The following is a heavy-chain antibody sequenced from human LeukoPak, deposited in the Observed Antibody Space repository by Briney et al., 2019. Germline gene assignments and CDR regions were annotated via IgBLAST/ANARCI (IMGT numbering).Heavy chain of an antibody. J-gene: IGHJ6*02. Sequence: GGSLRLSCAASGITVSNNYMTWVRQAPGKGLEWVSLIYSGGTTFYADSVKGRLTISRDNSKNRLYLQMNSLRAEDTAVYYCARVSTYESSGYTYYYYAIDVWGQGTTVTVSS. CDR3: ARVSTYESSGYTYYYYAIDV. CDR2: IYSGGTT. D-gene: IGHD3-22*01. CDR1: GITVSNNY. V-gene: IGHV3-66*01.